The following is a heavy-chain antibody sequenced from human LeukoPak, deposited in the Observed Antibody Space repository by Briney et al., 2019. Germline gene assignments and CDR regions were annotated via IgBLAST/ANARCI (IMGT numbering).Heavy chain of an antibody. J-gene: IGHJ4*02. V-gene: IGHV3-66*01. D-gene: IGHD6-19*01. Sequence: GGSLRLSCAASRSTVSNNHVNWVRQAPGKGLEWVSVIYNGDNTYYADSVQGRFTISKDNSKNTLYLQMNSLRPEDTAVYFCARASRWLAFDNWGQGTLVTVSS. CDR3: ARASRWLAFDN. CDR1: RSTVSNNH. CDR2: IYNGDNT.